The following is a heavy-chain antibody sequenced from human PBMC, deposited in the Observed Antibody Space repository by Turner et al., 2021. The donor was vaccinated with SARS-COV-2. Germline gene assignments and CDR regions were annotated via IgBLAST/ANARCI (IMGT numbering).Heavy chain of an antibody. CDR2: ICYSGST. Sequence: QVQLQESGPGLVNPSETLSLTCTVSGVSISTDCWSWVRQSPEKGLEWIAYICYSGSTHYNPSLKSRVTISLDTSKKQFSVKLSSVTTADTAVYYCARAWGSSWPSDGMDVWGQGTTVTVSS. D-gene: IGHD6-13*01. CDR1: GVSISTDC. CDR3: ARAWGSSWPSDGMDV. V-gene: IGHV4-59*01. J-gene: IGHJ6*02.